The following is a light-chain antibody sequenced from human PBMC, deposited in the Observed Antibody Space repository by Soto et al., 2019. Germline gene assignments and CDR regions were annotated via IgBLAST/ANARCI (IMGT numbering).Light chain of an antibody. CDR1: QSVSSNF. CDR3: QQYGSSPGT. V-gene: IGKV3-20*01. J-gene: IGKJ2*02. Sequence: EIVLTQSPGTPSLSPGERATLSCRASQSVSSNFLAWYQQKPGQAPKLLISGGSSRATGIPDRFSGSGSGTDFTLTITKLEPEDFAVYSCQQYGSSPGTFGQGTKLEIK. CDR2: GGS.